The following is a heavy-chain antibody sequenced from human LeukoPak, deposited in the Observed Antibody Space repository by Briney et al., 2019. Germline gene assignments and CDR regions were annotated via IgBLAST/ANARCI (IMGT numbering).Heavy chain of an antibody. Sequence: SETLSLTCNVDGESFSGYYWSWIRQSPGKGLKWIGEIDQSGRTTYDAYLESRVTISVEKSKEQFSLRLTSVTAADTGVYYCATSSGVYYYYRGLDVWGQGTTVTVSS. CDR2: IDQSGRT. D-gene: IGHD6-25*01. V-gene: IGHV4-34*01. CDR1: GESFSGYY. J-gene: IGHJ6*02. CDR3: ATSSGVYYYYRGLDV.